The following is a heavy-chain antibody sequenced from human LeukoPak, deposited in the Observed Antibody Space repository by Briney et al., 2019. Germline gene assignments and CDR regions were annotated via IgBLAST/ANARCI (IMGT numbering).Heavy chain of an antibody. CDR1: GSSINSGYY. CDR2: IYHSGST. Sequence: PSETLSLTRAVSGSSINSGYYWGWIRQPPGKGLEWIGSIYHSGSTYYNPSLKSRVTISVDMSKNQFSLKLSSVTAADTAVYYCARAGSSWYNHPFDFWGQGTLVTVSS. CDR3: ARAGSSWYNHPFDF. D-gene: IGHD6-13*01. V-gene: IGHV4-38-2*01. J-gene: IGHJ4*02.